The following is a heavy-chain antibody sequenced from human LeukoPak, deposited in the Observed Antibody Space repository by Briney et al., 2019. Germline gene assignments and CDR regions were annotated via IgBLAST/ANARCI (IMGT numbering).Heavy chain of an antibody. J-gene: IGHJ4*02. V-gene: IGHV3-7*01. CDR2: IKQDGSEK. CDR1: GFTFSSYW. Sequence: PGGSLRLSCAASGFTFSSYWMSWVRQAPGKELEWVANIKQDGSEKYHVDSVKGRFTISRDNAKNSLYLQMNSLRAEDTAVYFCARDSTYGGNFDYWGQGTLVTVSS. CDR3: ARDSTYGGNFDY. D-gene: IGHD4-23*01.